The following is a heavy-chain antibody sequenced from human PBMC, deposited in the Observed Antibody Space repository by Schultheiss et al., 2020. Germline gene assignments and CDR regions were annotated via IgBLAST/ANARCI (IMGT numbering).Heavy chain of an antibody. CDR3: AKVFWHDGSGYYQTYFDS. CDR2: ISSNGGSA. J-gene: IGHJ4*02. V-gene: IGHV3-64D*09. CDR1: GFTFSSYA. Sequence: GASLKISCSASGFTFSSYAMHWVRQAPGKGLEYVSAISSNGGSAYYADSVRGRFTISRDNSKNTLFLQMSSLRAEDTAVYYCAKVFWHDGSGYYQTYFDSWGQGTLVTVSS. D-gene: IGHD3-22*01.